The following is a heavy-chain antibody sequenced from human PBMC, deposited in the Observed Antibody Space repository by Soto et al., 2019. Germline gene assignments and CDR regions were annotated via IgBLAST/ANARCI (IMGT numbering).Heavy chain of an antibody. Sequence: ETLSLTCAVSGYSISSGNYWAWIRQPPGRGLEWIGSLYHIGSTHYNTSLKSRVTISVDTSKNHFSLELSSVTAADTAIYYCRSSTSCYDESCVDVWGQGTMVTVS. CDR3: RSSTSCYDESCVDV. CDR2: LYHIGST. CDR1: GYSISSGNY. J-gene: IGHJ6*02. V-gene: IGHV4-38-2*01. D-gene: IGHD2-2*01.